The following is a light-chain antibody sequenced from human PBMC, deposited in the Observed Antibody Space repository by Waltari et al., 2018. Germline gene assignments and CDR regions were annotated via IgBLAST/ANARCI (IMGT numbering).Light chain of an antibody. J-gene: IGLJ2*01. V-gene: IGLV2-11*01. CDR3: SSYAKTLIVV. CDR1: SSDVGGYNY. Sequence: QSALTQPRSVSGSPGQSVTISCTGTSSDVGGYNYVSWYQQRPGKAPTLIIYDVDKRPSGVPGRFSGSKSDNTASLTISGLQTEDEADYYCSSYAKTLIVVFGGGTKLTV. CDR2: DVD.